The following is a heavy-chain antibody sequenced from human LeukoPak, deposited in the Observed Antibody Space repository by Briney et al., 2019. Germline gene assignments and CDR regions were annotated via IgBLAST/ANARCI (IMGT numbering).Heavy chain of an antibody. V-gene: IGHV4-4*07. CDR1: TGPMSGYF. Sequence: SETLSLTCTVSTGPMSGYFWTWLRQPAGKGLEWIGRIYTTGSAYYNPSLESRVTFSLDTSNNQFSLDVTSVTAADTAVYFCARGRELTGVAGHYSFDYWGQGILVSVSS. D-gene: IGHD1-26*01. CDR2: IYTTGSA. CDR3: ARGRELTGVAGHYSFDY. J-gene: IGHJ4*02.